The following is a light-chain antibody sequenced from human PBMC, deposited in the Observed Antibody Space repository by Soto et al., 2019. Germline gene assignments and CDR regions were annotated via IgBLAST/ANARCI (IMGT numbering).Light chain of an antibody. V-gene: IGKV1D-12*01. CDR3: QQANSFPLT. CDR1: QGINNW. CDR2: TTS. Sequence: DIQMTQSPSSVSASVGDRVTITCRASQGINNWLAWYQQKPGKAPKLLIYTTSSLQSGVPSRFSGSGSGTXXXLTISSLQPEDXATYYCQQANSFPLTFGGGTKVEIK. J-gene: IGKJ4*01.